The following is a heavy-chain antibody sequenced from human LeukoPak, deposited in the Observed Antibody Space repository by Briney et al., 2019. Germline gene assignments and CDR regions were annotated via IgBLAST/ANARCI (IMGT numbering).Heavy chain of an antibody. Sequence: SETLSLTCSVSIYSISHGYYWGWIRQPPGKGLEWIANIYHTGSTYYNPSLESRVYISIDTSKNQFYLNLHSATAADTAIYYCARSVSSIRSWFDPWGQVTLVIVSS. D-gene: IGHD6-13*01. V-gene: IGHV4-38-2*02. CDR3: ARSVSSIRSWFDP. CDR2: IYHTGST. J-gene: IGHJ5*02. CDR1: IYSISHGYY.